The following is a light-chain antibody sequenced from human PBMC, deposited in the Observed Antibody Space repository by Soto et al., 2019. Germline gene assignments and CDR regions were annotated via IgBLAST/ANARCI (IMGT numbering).Light chain of an antibody. CDR2: GAS. J-gene: IGKJ1*01. Sequence: ETVMTQSPATLSVSPGESATLSCRASQTVRSSLAWYQQRPGQAPKLLIYGASTRATGIPARFSGSGSGTDFTLTISSLEPEDFAVYYCHQRQSWPRTFGQGTKVDIK. CDR3: HQRQSWPRT. V-gene: IGKV3D-15*01. CDR1: QTVRSS.